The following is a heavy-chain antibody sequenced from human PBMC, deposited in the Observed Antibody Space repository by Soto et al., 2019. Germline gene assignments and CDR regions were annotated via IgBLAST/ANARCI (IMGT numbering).Heavy chain of an antibody. CDR3: ARVFCGSNPRGLGYSDY. CDR2: IYSGGST. CDR1: GFTVSSNY. V-gene: IGHV3-53*01. Sequence: GGSLRLSCAASGFTVSSNYMSWVRQAPGKGLEWVSVIYSGGSTYYADSVKGRFTISRDNSKNTLYLQMNSLRAEDTAVYYCARVFCGSNPRGLGYSDYCGQATLVTVSS. D-gene: IGHD2-21*01. J-gene: IGHJ4*02.